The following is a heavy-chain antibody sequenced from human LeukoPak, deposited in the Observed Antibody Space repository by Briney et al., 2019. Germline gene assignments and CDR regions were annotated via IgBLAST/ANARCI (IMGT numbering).Heavy chain of an antibody. Sequence: PGGSLRLSCAASGFTFSSYEMNWVRQAPGKGLEWVSYISSSGSTIYYADSVKGRFTISRDNAKNSLYLQMNSLRAEDTAVYYCARDLLEFSRIAAAGRVRGLYYYYMDVWGKGTTVTVSS. V-gene: IGHV3-48*03. J-gene: IGHJ6*03. CDR2: ISSSGSTI. CDR3: ARDLLEFSRIAAAGRVRGLYYYYMDV. CDR1: GFTFSSYE. D-gene: IGHD6-13*01.